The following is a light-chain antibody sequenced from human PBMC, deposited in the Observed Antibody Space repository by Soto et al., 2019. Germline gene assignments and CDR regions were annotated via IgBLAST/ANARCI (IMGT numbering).Light chain of an antibody. V-gene: IGKV3-15*01. J-gene: IGKJ3*01. CDR3: QQHKDWPPLFT. CDR2: GAS. CDR1: QSVTTN. Sequence: EIVMTQSPDTLSVSPGERATLSCRASQSVTTNLAWYRQTPGQPPRLLIYGASIRATGIPARFSGSGSGTEFPLTISSLESEDFAVYYCQQHKDWPPLFTFGPGTRVDIK.